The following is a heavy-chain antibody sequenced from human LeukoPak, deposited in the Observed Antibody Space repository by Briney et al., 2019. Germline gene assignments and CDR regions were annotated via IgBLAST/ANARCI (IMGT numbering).Heavy chain of an antibody. V-gene: IGHV3-48*03. Sequence: PGGSLRLSCAASGFTFSSYEMNWVRQAPGKGLEWVSYISSSGSSIYYADSVKGRFTISRDNAKNSLYLQINSLRAADTAIYYWARRMTTLDQGGQGTLHTVS. J-gene: IGHJ4*02. CDR2: ISSSGSSI. D-gene: IGHD4-23*01. CDR3: ARRMTTLDQ. CDR1: GFTFSSYE.